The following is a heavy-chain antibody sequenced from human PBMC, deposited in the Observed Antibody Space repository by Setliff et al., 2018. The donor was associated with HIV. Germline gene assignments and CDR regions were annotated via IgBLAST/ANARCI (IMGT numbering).Heavy chain of an antibody. D-gene: IGHD3-22*01. Sequence: TSETLSLTCAVYGGSFSGYDWSWIRQPPGKGLEWIGEINHSGSTNYNPSLKSRVTISVDTSKNQFSLKLSSVTAADTAVYYCAITPLYYDSSGYYWPLNDYWGQGTLVTVS. CDR3: AITPLYYDSSGYYWPLNDY. CDR2: INHSGST. J-gene: IGHJ4*02. CDR1: GGSFSGYD. V-gene: IGHV4-34*01.